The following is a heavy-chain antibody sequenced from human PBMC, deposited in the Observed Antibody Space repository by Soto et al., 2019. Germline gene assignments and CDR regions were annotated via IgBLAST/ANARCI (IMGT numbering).Heavy chain of an antibody. J-gene: IGHJ4*02. V-gene: IGHV3-7*01. CDR2: INQDGSEK. Sequence: EVQPVESGGGLVQPGGSLRLSCLDSGFTFSTSWMTWVRQVPGKGLEWVANINQDGSEKYYVASVKGRFTISRDNTKNSLYFQMNSVRAEDTAVYYCARDVADFRGQGTLVTVSS. CDR1: GFTFSTSW. D-gene: IGHD3-3*01. CDR3: ARDVADF.